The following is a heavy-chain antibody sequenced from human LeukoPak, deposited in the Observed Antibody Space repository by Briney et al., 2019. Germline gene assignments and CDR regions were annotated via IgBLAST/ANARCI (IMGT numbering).Heavy chain of an antibody. CDR2: IYSGGST. D-gene: IGHD3-22*01. CDR3: ARARTPGYYYDSSGYYL. V-gene: IGHV3-53*01. J-gene: IGHJ4*02. Sequence: GGSLRLSCAASGFTFSSNYMSWVRRAPGKGLEWVSVIYSGGSTYYADSVKGRFTISRDNSKNTLYLQMNSLRAEDTAVYYCARARTPGYYYDSSGYYLWGQGTLVTVSS. CDR1: GFTFSSNY.